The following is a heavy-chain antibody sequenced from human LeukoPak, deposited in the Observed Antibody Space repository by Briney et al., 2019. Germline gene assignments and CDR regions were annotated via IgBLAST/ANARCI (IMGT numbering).Heavy chain of an antibody. CDR1: GYTLTELS. D-gene: IGHD3-10*01. CDR3: ATFTRGGSGNIRPYNWLDP. Sequence: ASVTVSFTVSGYTLTELSIHWVRQAPGKGLEWMGGFDPEYGETVYAQKFQGRVTMTEDTSTDTTYMDLSSLKSEDTAVYYCATFTRGGSGNIRPYNWLDPWGQGTLVTVSS. J-gene: IGHJ5*02. V-gene: IGHV1-24*01. CDR2: FDPEYGET.